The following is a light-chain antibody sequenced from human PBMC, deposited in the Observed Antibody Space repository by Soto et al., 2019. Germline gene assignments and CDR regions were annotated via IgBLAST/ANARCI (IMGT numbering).Light chain of an antibody. J-gene: IGKJ1*01. CDR2: GAS. V-gene: IGKV3-15*01. CDR3: QQYSNWPPWT. Sequence: EIVLKQSPGTLSVSPGERATLSCRASQSVSSNLAWYQQKPGQAPRLLIYGASTRATGIPARFSGSGSGTEFTLTISSLQSEDFALYYCQQYSNWPPWTFGQGTKVDIK. CDR1: QSVSSN.